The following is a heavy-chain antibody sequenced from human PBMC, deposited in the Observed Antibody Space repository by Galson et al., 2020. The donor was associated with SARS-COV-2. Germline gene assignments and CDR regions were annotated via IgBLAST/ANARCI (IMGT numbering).Heavy chain of an antibody. CDR3: AREADPQLYYYDSSGYGGMDV. D-gene: IGHD3-22*01. CDR2: ISASTGHT. V-gene: IGHV1-18*01. Sequence: ASVNVSCKAPGYTFNSYGISWVRQATGHRLAWMGWISASTGHTHYAQKPQGRVPMATDTSTSTAYMALRSLRSDDTAVYYCAREADPQLYYYDSSGYGGMDVWGQGTTVTVSS. CDR1: GYTFNSYG. J-gene: IGHJ6*02.